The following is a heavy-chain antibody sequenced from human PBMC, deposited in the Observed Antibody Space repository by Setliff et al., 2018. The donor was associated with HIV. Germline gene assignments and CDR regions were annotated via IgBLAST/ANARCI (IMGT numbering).Heavy chain of an antibody. Sequence: GASVKVSCKASGYFFTAYYMHWVRQAPGQGLEWMAWINPNTGGTQYAQKFQGRVTVTRDTPISTAYMEIKKLTSDDTAVYYCARDNRTGYSGGWPLDYCGQGTVVTVSS. CDR3: ARDNRTGYSGGWPLDY. V-gene: IGHV1-2*02. J-gene: IGHJ4*02. CDR2: INPNTGGT. CDR1: GYFFTAYY. D-gene: IGHD5-12*01.